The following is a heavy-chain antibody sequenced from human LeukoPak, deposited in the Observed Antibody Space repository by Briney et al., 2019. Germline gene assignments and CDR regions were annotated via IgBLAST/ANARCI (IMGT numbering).Heavy chain of an antibody. Sequence: SETLSLTCTVSGAPISGYFWSWIRQPPGKGLEWIGYIYYSGSTNYNPSLKSRVTISVDTSKNQFSLKLSSVTAADTAVYYCARSQSYYDSSGYYHGAHFDYWGQGTLVTVSS. CDR3: ARSQSYYDSSGYYHGAHFDY. CDR2: IYYSGST. V-gene: IGHV4-59*01. CDR1: GAPISGYF. D-gene: IGHD3-22*01. J-gene: IGHJ4*02.